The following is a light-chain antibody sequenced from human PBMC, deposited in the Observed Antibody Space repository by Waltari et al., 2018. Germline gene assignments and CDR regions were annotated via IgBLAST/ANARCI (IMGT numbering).Light chain of an antibody. V-gene: IGLV8-61*01. CDR2: KGI. CDR1: SGSVSSTSY. J-gene: IGLJ3*02. Sequence: QTVVTQEPSLSVSPGGTVTLTCALSSGSVSSTSYPTWYQQTPGQPPRTPVYKGISRSSGVPDRFSGSIRGNTAALTITGAQADDEFDYYCSMYMGSGVWVFGGGTKLTVL. CDR3: SMYMGSGVWV.